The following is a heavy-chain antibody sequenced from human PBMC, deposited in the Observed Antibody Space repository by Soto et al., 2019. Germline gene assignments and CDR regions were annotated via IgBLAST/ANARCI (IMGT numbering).Heavy chain of an antibody. D-gene: IGHD2-15*01. CDR2: ISAYNGNT. CDR1: GYTFTSYG. CDR3: ARSCSGGSCYSWFDP. Sequence: GASVKVSCKASGYTFTSYGSSWVRQAPGQGLEWMGWISAYNGNTNYAQKLQGRVTMTTDTSTSTAYMELRSLRSDDTAVYYCARSCSGGSCYSWFDPWGQGTLVTVSS. J-gene: IGHJ5*02. V-gene: IGHV1-18*01.